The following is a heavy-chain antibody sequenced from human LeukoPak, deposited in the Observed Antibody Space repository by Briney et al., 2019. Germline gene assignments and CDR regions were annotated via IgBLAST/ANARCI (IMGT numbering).Heavy chain of an antibody. Sequence: GGSLRLSCAASGFSFSSSEMIWVRQAPGKGLEWVGRIRSKTDGGTTDYAAPMKGRFTISRDDSKNTLYLQMNSLKTEDTAVYYCTTDRSLLFDYWGQGTLVTVSS. CDR3: TTDRSLLFDY. V-gene: IGHV3-15*01. J-gene: IGHJ4*02. CDR1: GFSFSSSE. D-gene: IGHD3-10*01. CDR2: IRSKTDGGTT.